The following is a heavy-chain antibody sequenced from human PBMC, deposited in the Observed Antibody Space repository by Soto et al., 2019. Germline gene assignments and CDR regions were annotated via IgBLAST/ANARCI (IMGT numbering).Heavy chain of an antibody. Sequence: SETLSLTCAVYGGSFSGYYWSWIRQPPGKGLEWIGEINHSGSTNYNPSLKSRVTISVDTSKNQFSLKLSSVTAADTAVYYCAGSTIAARLPRRVWWFDPWGQGTLVTVSS. CDR3: AGSTIAARLPRRVWWFDP. D-gene: IGHD6-6*01. CDR2: INHSGST. J-gene: IGHJ5*02. CDR1: GGSFSGYY. V-gene: IGHV4-34*01.